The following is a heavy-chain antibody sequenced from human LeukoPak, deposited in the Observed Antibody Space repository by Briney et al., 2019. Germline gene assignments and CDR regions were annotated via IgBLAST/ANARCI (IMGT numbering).Heavy chain of an antibody. J-gene: IGHJ4*02. D-gene: IGHD5-18*01. CDR1: GFTFSSYG. V-gene: IGHV3-64*01. Sequence: GGSLRLSCAASGFTFSSYGMHWVRQAPGKGLEYVSAISSNGGSIYYANSVKGRFTISRDNSKNTLYLQMGSLRAEDMAVYYCARVRGYSYGSSDYWGQGTLVTVSS. CDR3: ARVRGYSYGSSDY. CDR2: ISSNGGSI.